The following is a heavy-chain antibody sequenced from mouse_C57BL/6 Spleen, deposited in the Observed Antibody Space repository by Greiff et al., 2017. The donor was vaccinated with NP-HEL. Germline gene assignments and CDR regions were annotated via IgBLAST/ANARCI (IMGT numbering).Heavy chain of an antibody. CDR3: ARRARGYSNSDYAMDY. CDR2: IYWDDDK. V-gene: IGHV8-12*01. Sequence: QVTLKESGPGILQSSQTLSLTCSFSGFSLSTSGMGVSWIRQPSGKGLEWLAHIYWDDDKRYNPSLKSRLTISKDTSRNQIFLKITSVDTADTATYYCARRARGYSNSDYAMDYWGQGTSVTVSS. J-gene: IGHJ4*01. D-gene: IGHD2-5*01. CDR1: GFSLSTSGMG.